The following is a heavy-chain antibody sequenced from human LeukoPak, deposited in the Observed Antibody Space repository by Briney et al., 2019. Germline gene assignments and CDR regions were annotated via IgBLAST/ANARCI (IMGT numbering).Heavy chain of an antibody. J-gene: IGHJ6*02. CDR1: GFTFSSYI. D-gene: IGHD1-26*01. V-gene: IGHV3-21*01. CDR3: AKDLDPELYYYGMDV. CDR2: ISSSSGYI. Sequence: PGGSLRLSCAASGFTFSSYIMNWVRQAPGKGLEWVSSISSSSGYIYYADSVKGRFTISRDNSKNTLYLQMYSLRAEDTAVYYCAKDLDPELYYYGMDVWGQGTTVTVSS.